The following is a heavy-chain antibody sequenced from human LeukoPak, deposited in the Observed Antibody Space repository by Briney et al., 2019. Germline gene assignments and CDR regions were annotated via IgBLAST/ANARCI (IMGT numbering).Heavy chain of an antibody. CDR3: ARGIIAAAHFDY. Sequence: GGSLRLSCAASGFPFSSYWMSWVRQAPGKGREWVANIKQDGSEKYYVDSVKGRFTISRDNAKNSLYLQMNSLRAEDTAVYYCARGIIAAAHFDYWGQGTLVTVSS. CDR1: GFPFSSYW. D-gene: IGHD6-13*01. J-gene: IGHJ4*02. V-gene: IGHV3-7*01. CDR2: IKQDGSEK.